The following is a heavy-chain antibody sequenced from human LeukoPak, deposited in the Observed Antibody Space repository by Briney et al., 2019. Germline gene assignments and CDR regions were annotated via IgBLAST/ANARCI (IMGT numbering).Heavy chain of an antibody. CDR2: MNPNSGNT. V-gene: IGHV1-8*02. CDR3: ARVNMVRGVITNYYYMDV. CDR1: GYTFTGYY. Sequence: ASVKVSCKASGYTFTGYYMHWVRQAPGQGLEWMGWMNPNSGNTGYAQKFQGRVTMTRNTSISTAYMELSSLRSEDTAVYYCARVNMVRGVITNYYYMDVWGKGTTVTISS. J-gene: IGHJ6*03. D-gene: IGHD3-10*01.